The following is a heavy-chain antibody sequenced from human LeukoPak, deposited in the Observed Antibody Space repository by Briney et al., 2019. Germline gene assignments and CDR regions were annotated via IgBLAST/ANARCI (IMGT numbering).Heavy chain of an antibody. D-gene: IGHD6-13*01. J-gene: IGHJ3*01. Sequence: SETLSLTCAVSGGSISSDGYSWSWIRQPPGKGLEWIGYIYNSGSTYYNPSLKSRVTISVDTSKNQFSLKLSSVTAADTAVYYCARVQGSSWSAGAFDVWGQGTMVTVSS. CDR1: GGSISSDGYS. V-gene: IGHV4-30-4*07. CDR3: ARVQGSSWSAGAFDV. CDR2: IYNSGST.